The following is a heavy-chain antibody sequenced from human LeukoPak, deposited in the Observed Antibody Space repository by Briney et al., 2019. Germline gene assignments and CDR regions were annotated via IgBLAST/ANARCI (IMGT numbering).Heavy chain of an antibody. J-gene: IGHJ4*02. CDR2: INAGNGNA. Sequence: ASVKVSCKASGYTFTTYAMHWVRQAPGQRLEWMGWINAGNGNAKYSQKFQARVTITRDTSASTAYMELSSLRSEDTAVYYCARDPIGSRWPYYFDYWGQGTLVTVSS. V-gene: IGHV1-3*01. CDR3: ARDPIGSRWPYYFDY. CDR1: GYTFTTYA. D-gene: IGHD6-13*01.